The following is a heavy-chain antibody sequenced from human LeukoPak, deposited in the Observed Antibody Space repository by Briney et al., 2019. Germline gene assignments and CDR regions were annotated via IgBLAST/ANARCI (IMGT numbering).Heavy chain of an antibody. CDR3: TTEGWLHTGLEY. CDR1: GFTFSSYW. Sequence: GGSLRLSCAASGFTFSSYWMSWVRQAPGKGLEWVANIKQDGSEKYYVDSVKGRFTISRDNAKNSLYLQMNSLKTEDTAVYYCTTEGWLHTGLEYWGQGTLVTVSS. CDR2: IKQDGSEK. J-gene: IGHJ4*02. V-gene: IGHV3-7*03. D-gene: IGHD3-3*01.